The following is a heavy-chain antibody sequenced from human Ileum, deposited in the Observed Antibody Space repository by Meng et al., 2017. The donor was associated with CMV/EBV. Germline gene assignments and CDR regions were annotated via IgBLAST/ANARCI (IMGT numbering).Heavy chain of an antibody. J-gene: IGHJ5*02. V-gene: IGHV4-4*07. Sequence: QWLRQDTRPSPLQPSETLSLTCTVTGGSLTSYYWTWIRQPAGKGLEWIGRIHPTGTTDDNPSLRSRVSMSLDKSKNQFSLKLTSVTAADTAVYYCARAAARGVPVDLWGQGTLVTVFS. CDR2: IHPTGTT. CDR3: ARAAARGVPVDL. CDR1: GGSLTSYY. D-gene: IGHD3-10*01.